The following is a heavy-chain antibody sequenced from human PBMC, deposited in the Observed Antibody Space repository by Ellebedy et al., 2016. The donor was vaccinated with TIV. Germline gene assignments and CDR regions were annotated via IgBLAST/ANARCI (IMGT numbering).Heavy chain of an antibody. V-gene: IGHV1-69*13. CDR1: GYTFTSYG. J-gene: IGHJ3*02. D-gene: IGHD1-1*01. CDR3: ARAPLVWNAFDI. CDR2: IIPIFGTA. Sequence: SVKVSXXASGYTFTSYGISWVRQAPGQGLEWMGGIIPIFGTANYAQKFQGRVTITADESTSTAYMELSSLRSEDTAVYYCARAPLVWNAFDIWGQGTMVTVSS.